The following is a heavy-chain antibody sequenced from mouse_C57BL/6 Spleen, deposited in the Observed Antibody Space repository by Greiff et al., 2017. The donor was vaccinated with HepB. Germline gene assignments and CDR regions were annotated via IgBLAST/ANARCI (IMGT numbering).Heavy chain of an antibody. J-gene: IGHJ3*01. CDR3: GPDYYGSSSFAY. CDR2: IDPEDGDT. Sequence: EVQLQQSGAELVKPGASVKLSCTASGFNIKDYYMHWVKQRTEQGLEWIGRIDPEDGDTKYAPKFQGKATITADTSSNTAYLQLSSLTSEDTAVYYCGPDYYGSSSFAYWGQGTLVTVSA. D-gene: IGHD1-1*01. V-gene: IGHV14-2*01. CDR1: GFNIKDYY.